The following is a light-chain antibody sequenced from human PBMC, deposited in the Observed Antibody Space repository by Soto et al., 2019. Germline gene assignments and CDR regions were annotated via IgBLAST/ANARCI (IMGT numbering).Light chain of an antibody. Sequence: EIVLTQSPGTLSLSPGERATLSCRASQSVSSSYLAWYQQKPGQAPRLLIYGASSRATGIPDRFSGSGSGTDFALTISRLEPEDFAVYYCQQHGSPRITFGQGTRLEIK. J-gene: IGKJ5*01. CDR3: QQHGSPRIT. V-gene: IGKV3-20*01. CDR2: GAS. CDR1: QSVSSSY.